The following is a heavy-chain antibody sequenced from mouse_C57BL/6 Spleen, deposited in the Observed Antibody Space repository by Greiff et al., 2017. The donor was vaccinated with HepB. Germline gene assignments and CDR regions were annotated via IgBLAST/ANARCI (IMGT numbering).Heavy chain of an antibody. CDR2: INPSNGGT. CDR1: GYTFTSYW. CDR3: ARRDGSSYLYYYAMDY. Sequence: QVQLQQSGTELVKPGASVKLSCKASGYTFTSYWMHWVKQRPGQGLEWIGNINPSNGGTNYNEKFKSKATLTVDKSSSTAYMQLSSLTSEDSAVYYCARRDGSSYLYYYAMDYWGQGTSVTVSS. D-gene: IGHD1-1*01. V-gene: IGHV1-53*01. J-gene: IGHJ4*01.